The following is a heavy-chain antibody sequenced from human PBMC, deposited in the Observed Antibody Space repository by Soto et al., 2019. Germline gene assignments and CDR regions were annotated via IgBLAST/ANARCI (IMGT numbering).Heavy chain of an antibody. CDR3: ARDSHRPYDFWSGSQVGFDY. CDR1: GFTFSSYG. J-gene: IGHJ4*02. Sequence: PGGSLRLSCAASGFTFSSYGMHWVRQAPGKGLGWVAVIWYDGSNKYYADSVKGRFTISRDNSKNTLYLQMNSLRAEDTAVYYCARDSHRPYDFWSGSQVGFDYWGQGTLVTVSS. CDR2: IWYDGSNK. D-gene: IGHD3-3*01. V-gene: IGHV3-33*01.